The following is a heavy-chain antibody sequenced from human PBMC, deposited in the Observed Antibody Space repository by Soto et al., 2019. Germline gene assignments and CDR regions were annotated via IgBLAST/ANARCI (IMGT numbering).Heavy chain of an antibody. CDR1: GFTFDDYA. D-gene: IGHD1-26*01. V-gene: IGHV3-9*01. Sequence: GGSLRLSCAASGFTFDDYAMHWVRQAPGKGLEWVSGISWNSGSIGYADSVKGRFTISRDSAKNSLYLQMNSLRAEDTALYYCAKDISLAGTYYYGMDVWGQGTTVPVSS. J-gene: IGHJ6*02. CDR2: ISWNSGSI. CDR3: AKDISLAGTYYYGMDV.